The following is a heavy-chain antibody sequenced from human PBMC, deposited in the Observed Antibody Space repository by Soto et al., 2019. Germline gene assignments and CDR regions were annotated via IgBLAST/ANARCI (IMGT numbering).Heavy chain of an antibody. V-gene: IGHV4-31*02. CDR3: ARKSAATYYYDD. CDR2: IYYTGNT. Sequence: WTWVRQLPGKGLEWIGYIYYTGNTYYNPSLKSRVMISLDTSKNQFSLKLTSVTDADTAVYYCARKSAATYYYDDWGQGTLVTLSS. J-gene: IGHJ4*02. D-gene: IGHD2-15*01.